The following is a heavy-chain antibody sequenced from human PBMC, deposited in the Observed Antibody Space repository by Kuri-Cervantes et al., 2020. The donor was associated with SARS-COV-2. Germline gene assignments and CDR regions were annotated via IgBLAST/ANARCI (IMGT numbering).Heavy chain of an antibody. Sequence: SVKVSCKASGYTLTGYYMHWVRQAPGLGLEWMGWINPKSGGTNYAQKFQGRVTMTRDTSISTAYMELSRLRADHTAVYYCAGGCGGYFLDPAHFDYWGQGTMVTVSS. CDR3: AGGCGGYFLDPAHFDY. D-gene: IGHD3-22*01. CDR1: GYTLTGYY. CDR2: INPKSGGT. J-gene: IGHJ4*02. V-gene: IGHV1-2*02.